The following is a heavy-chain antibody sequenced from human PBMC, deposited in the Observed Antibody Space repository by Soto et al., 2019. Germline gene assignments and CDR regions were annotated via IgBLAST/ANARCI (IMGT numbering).Heavy chain of an antibody. CDR1: GFTFSSYW. J-gene: IGHJ6*02. D-gene: IGHD6-19*01. CDR2: INSDGGST. V-gene: IGHV3-74*01. Sequence: GGSLRLSCAASGFTFSSYWMHWVRQAPGKGLVWVSRINSDGGSTSYADSVKGRFTISRDNAKNTLYLQMNSLRAEDTAVYYCARDRRGWYGYYYGMDVWGQGTTVTVSS. CDR3: ARDRRGWYGYYYGMDV.